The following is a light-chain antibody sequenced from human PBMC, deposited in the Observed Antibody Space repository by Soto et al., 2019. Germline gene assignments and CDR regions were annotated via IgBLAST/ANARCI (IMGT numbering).Light chain of an antibody. CDR3: QQYYSYPRT. J-gene: IGKJ1*01. CDR2: AAS. Sequence: AILSTQCPSSLSASTGDRVTITCRASQGISSYLAWYQQKPGKAPKLLIYAASTLQSGVPSRFSGSGSGTDFTLTISCLQSEDFATYYCQQYYSYPRTFGQGTKVDI. CDR1: QGISSY. V-gene: IGKV1-8*01.